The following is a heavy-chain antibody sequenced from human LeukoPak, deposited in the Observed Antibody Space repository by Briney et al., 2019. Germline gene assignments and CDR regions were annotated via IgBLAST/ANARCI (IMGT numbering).Heavy chain of an antibody. Sequence: PGGSLRLSCAASGFDFESYTMTWVRQAPGKGLEWVSLISATSSDINYAESVRGRFTITRDNAKNSLFLQMDSLRVEGTAIYYCAKGLFSAFDKYLDSWGQGTLVTVSS. CDR3: AKGLFSAFDKYLDS. V-gene: IGHV3-21*04. CDR1: GFDFESYT. J-gene: IGHJ4*02. D-gene: IGHD5-12*01. CDR2: ISATSSDI.